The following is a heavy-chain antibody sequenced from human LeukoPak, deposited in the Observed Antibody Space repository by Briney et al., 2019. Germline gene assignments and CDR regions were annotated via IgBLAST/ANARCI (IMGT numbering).Heavy chain of an antibody. D-gene: IGHD3-10*01. J-gene: IGHJ4*02. V-gene: IGHV3-30*18. CDR1: GFTFSSYG. CDR3: AKPYYYGSRSYMDY. CDR2: ISYGGSNT. Sequence: PGGSLRLSCAASGFTFSSYGRHWVRQAPGKGLEWVAVISYGGSNTYYADSVKGRFTISRDNSKNMLYLQMNSLRAEDTAVYYCAKPYYYGSRSYMDYWGQGTLVTVSS.